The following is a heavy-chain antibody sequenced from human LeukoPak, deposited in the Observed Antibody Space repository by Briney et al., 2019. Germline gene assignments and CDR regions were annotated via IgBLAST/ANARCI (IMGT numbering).Heavy chain of an antibody. CDR1: GGSISSYY. D-gene: IGHD3-9*01. V-gene: IGHV4-59*08. J-gene: IGHJ5*02. CDR3: ARQDDILTLDP. CDR2: IYYSGST. Sequence: PSETLSLTCTVSGGSISSYYWSWIRQPPGKGLEWIGYIYYSGSTNYNPSLKSRVTISVDTSKNQFSLKLNSVTAADTAVYYCARQDDILTLDPRGQGTLVTVSS.